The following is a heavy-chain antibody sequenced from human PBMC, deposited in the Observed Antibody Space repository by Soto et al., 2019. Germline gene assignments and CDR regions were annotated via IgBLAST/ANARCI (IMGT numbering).Heavy chain of an antibody. CDR2: MYYSGST. CDR1: GGSVSSGSYY. CDR3: ARDVTSGATWSSGFGY. D-gene: IGHD2-8*02. Sequence: SETLSLTCNVSGGSVSSGSYYWSWIRQPPGKGLEWIGYMYYSGSTTYNPSLKSRVTISIDTSKNQFSLKLSSVTAADTAVYYCARDVTSGATWSSGFGYWSQGTLVTVSS. V-gene: IGHV4-61*01. J-gene: IGHJ4*02.